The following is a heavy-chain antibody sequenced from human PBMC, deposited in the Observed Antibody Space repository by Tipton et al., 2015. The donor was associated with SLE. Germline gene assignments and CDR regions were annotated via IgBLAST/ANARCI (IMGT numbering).Heavy chain of an antibody. D-gene: IGHD1-26*01. J-gene: IGHJ6*02. CDR2: INSDGSST. CDR1: GFTFSGYW. V-gene: IGHV3-74*01. Sequence: GSLRLSCAASGFTFSGYWIHWVRQAPGKGLVWVSRINSDGSSTDYEDSVKGRFTISRDNAKKTVYLQMNSLRAEDTGVYYCARDDGVSYSMSYYYYAMDVWGQGTTVTVSS. CDR3: ARDDGVSYSMSYYYYAMDV.